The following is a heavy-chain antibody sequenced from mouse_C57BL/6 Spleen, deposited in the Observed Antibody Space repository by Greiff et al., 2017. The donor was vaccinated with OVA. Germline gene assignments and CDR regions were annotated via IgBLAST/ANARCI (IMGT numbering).Heavy chain of an antibody. CDR3: TCNYDGYYEGYFDY. J-gene: IGHJ2*01. V-gene: IGHV6-3*01. CDR2: IRLKSDNYAT. CDR1: GFTFSNYW. D-gene: IGHD2-3*01. Sequence: EVKLVESGGGLVQPGGSMKLSCVASGFTFSNYWMNWVRQSPETGLEWVAQIRLKSDNYATQYAESVKERFTISKDYSKSSVYLQKNNLRADGTGSCYCTCNYDGYYEGYFDYWGQGTTLTVSS.